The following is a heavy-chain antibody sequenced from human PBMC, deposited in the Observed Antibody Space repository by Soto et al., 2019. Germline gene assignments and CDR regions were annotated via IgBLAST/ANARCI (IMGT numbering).Heavy chain of an antibody. CDR1: GYTFTSYG. CDR3: ARDRPRVAAAGMDV. D-gene: IGHD6-13*01. CDR2: ISAYNGNT. V-gene: IGHV1-18*01. J-gene: IGHJ6*02. Sequence: QVQLVQSGAEVKKPGASVKVSCKASGYTFTSYGISWVRQAHGQGREWMGWISAYNGNTNYAQKLQGRVTMTTDTYTSTAYMELRSLRSDDTAVYDCARDRPRVAAAGMDVGGQGTTVTVSS.